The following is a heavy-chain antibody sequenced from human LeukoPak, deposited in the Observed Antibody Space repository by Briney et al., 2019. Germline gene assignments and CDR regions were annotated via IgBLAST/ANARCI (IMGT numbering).Heavy chain of an antibody. J-gene: IGHJ4*02. D-gene: IGHD4-11*01. CDR3: AKFESMTTLTNFDY. CDR2: ISGSGGST. CDR1: GFTFGRYA. Sequence: PGGSLRLSCAASGFTFGRYAMSWVRQAPGKGLDWVSAISGSGGSTYYADSVKGRFTISRDQSNNTLYLQMNSLRADDTAVYYCAKFESMTTLTNFDYWGQGTLVTVSS. V-gene: IGHV3-23*01.